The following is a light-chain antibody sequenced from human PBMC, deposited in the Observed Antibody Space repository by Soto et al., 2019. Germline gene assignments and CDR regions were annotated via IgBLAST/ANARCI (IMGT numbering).Light chain of an antibody. V-gene: IGLV2-23*02. CDR1: SNDVGNYNL. CDR3: CSYAGRSTVYV. Sequence: QSVLTQPASASGSPGQSITISCTGTSNDVGNYNLVSWYQQNPGKAPKLIIYEVSKRPSGVSNRFSGSKSGNTASLTISGLQAEDEADYYCCSYAGRSTVYVFGTGTKVTVL. CDR2: EVS. J-gene: IGLJ1*01.